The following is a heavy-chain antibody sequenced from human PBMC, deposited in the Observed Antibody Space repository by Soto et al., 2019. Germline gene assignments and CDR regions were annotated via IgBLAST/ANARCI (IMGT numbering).Heavy chain of an antibody. J-gene: IGHJ4*02. Sequence: QVQLVQPGAEVKKPGASVKFSCKASGYIFTNFYIHWVRHAPGQGLEWIGIINPNGGSTNYAQNFQGRVTMTRDTSTSTVYMDLTSLRCEDTAVYYCTRGLASGDYWGQGTLITVSS. CDR1: GYIFTNFY. V-gene: IGHV1-46*03. D-gene: IGHD6-6*01. CDR2: INPNGGST. CDR3: TRGLASGDY.